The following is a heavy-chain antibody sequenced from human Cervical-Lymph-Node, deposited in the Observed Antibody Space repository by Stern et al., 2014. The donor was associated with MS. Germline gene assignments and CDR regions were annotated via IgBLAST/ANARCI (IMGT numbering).Heavy chain of an antibody. V-gene: IGHV4-39*01. CDR3: AREDSSSSAVWFDP. Sequence: QLQLQESGQGLVKPSETLSLTCTVSGGSISSSSYYWGWIRQPPGKGLEWIGSIYYSGSTYYNPSLKSRVTISVDTSKNQFSLKLSSVTAADTAVYYCAREDSSSSAVWFDPWGQGTLVTVSS. J-gene: IGHJ5*02. CDR1: GGSISSSSYY. D-gene: IGHD6-6*01. CDR2: IYYSGST.